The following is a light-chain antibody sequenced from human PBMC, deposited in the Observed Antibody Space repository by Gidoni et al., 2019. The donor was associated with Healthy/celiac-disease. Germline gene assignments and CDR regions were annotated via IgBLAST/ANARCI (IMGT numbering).Light chain of an antibody. V-gene: IGKV1-5*03. J-gene: IGKJ4*01. CDR3: QQYNSYPLT. Sequence: DIQLTHSPSTLSASVGDRVTITCRASKSISSWLAWYQQKPGKAPKLLIYKASSLESGVPSRFSGSGSGTEFTLTISSVQPDDFATYYCQQYNSYPLTFGGGTKVEIK. CDR2: KAS. CDR1: KSISSW.